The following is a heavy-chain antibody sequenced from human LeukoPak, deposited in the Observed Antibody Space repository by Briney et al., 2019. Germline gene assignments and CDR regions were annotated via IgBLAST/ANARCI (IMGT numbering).Heavy chain of an antibody. D-gene: IGHD4-17*01. Sequence: SETLSLTCAVYGGSLSAYYWTWIRQPPGKGLEWIGEINHGGSTNYNPSLKSRVTMSVDTSKNQFSLKLSSVTAADTAVYYCAREGDYDYNWFDPWGQGTLVTVSS. V-gene: IGHV4-34*01. CDR2: INHGGST. CDR3: AREGDYDYNWFDP. CDR1: GGSLSAYY. J-gene: IGHJ5*02.